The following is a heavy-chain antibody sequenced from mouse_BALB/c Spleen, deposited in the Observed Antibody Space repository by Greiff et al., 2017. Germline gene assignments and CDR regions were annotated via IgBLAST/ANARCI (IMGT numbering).Heavy chain of an antibody. Sequence: EVKLMESGPGLVKPSQSLSLTCSVTGYSITSGYYWNWIRQFPGNKLEWMGYISYDGSNNYNPSLKNRISITRDTSKNQFFLKLNSVTTEDTATYYCAREYGNYPFAYWGQGTLVTVSA. D-gene: IGHD2-10*02. V-gene: IGHV3-6*02. J-gene: IGHJ3*01. CDR1: GYSITSGYY. CDR3: AREYGNYPFAY. CDR2: ISYDGSN.